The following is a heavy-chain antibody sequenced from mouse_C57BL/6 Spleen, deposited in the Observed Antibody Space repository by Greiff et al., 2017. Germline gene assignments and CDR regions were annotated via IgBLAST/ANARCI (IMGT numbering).Heavy chain of an antibody. CDR1: GFNIKDDY. V-gene: IGHV14-4*01. CDR3: TTGIYDGYYRYFDV. Sequence: VQLKESGAELVRPGASVKLSCTASGFNIKDDYMHWVKQRPEQGLEWIGWIDPENGDTEYASKFQGKATITADTSSNTAYLQLSSLTSEDTAVYYCTTGIYDGYYRYFDVWGTGTTVTVSS. CDR2: IDPENGDT. J-gene: IGHJ1*03. D-gene: IGHD2-3*01.